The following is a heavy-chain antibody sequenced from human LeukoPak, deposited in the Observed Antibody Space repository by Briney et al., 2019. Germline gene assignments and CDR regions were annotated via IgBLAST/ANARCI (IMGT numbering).Heavy chain of an antibody. CDR3: ASGSYLYYYYYMDV. CDR1: GFTFSNYY. CDR2: ISGSGGST. J-gene: IGHJ6*03. D-gene: IGHD1-26*01. Sequence: QPGGSLRLSCTASGFTFSNYYMNWVRQAPGKGLEWVSAISGSGGSTYYADSVKGRFTISRDNSKNTLYLQMNSLRAEDTAVYYCASGSYLYYYYYMDVWGKGTTVTVSS. V-gene: IGHV3-23*01.